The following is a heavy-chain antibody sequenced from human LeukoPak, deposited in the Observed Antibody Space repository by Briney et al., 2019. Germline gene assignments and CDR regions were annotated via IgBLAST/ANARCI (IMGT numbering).Heavy chain of an antibody. CDR2: INIGNGNT. J-gene: IGHJ4*02. D-gene: IGHD2-21*01. Sequence: ASVKVSCKASGYTFINHAIHWVRQAPGQRLEWMGWINIGNGNTKYSQNFQGRITITRDTSATTAYMVLSSLRSEDTAVYYCARRLGRSFDYWGQGTLVTVSS. CDR3: ARRLGRSFDY. V-gene: IGHV1-3*04. CDR1: GYTFINHA.